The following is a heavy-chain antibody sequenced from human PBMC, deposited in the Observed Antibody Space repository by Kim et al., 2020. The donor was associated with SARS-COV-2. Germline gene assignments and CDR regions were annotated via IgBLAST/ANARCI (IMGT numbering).Heavy chain of an antibody. CDR1: GFTFSLYW. CDR3: VKGGRDCFGDNCHYGAKGEDF. CDR2: IKQDGSET. D-gene: IGHD2-21*02. J-gene: IGHJ4*02. V-gene: IGHV3-7*01. Sequence: GGSLRLSCAASGFTFSLYWVTWVRQAPGKGLEWVANIKQDGSETHYVESVKGRFTISRDNAKNSLYLQMNSLRVEDTAVYYCVKGGRDCFGDNCHYGAKGEDFWGQGTLVTVSS.